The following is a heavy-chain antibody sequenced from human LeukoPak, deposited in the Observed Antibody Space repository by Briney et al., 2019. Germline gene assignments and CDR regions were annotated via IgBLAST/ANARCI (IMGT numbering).Heavy chain of an antibody. J-gene: IGHJ4*02. D-gene: IGHD1-7*01. V-gene: IGHV3-23*01. CDR2: ISGSGGST. CDR1: GFTFSSYA. Sequence: GGSLRLSCAASGFTFSSYAMSWVRQAPGKGLEWVSAISGSGGSTYYADSVKGRFTISRDNSKNTLYLQMNSLRAEDTAVYYCARVIEITGTTTFDYWGQGTLVTVSS. CDR3: ARVIEITGTTTFDY.